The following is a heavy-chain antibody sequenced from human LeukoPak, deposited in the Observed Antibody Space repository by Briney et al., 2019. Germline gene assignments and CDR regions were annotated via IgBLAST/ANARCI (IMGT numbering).Heavy chain of an antibody. CDR2: INHSGST. Sequence: SETLSLTCAVYGGSFSGYYWSWIRQPPGKGLEWIGEINHSGSTNYNPSLKSRVTISVDTSKNQFSLKLISVTAADTAVYYCARTYSYGPRGYFDLRGRGTLVTVSS. CDR3: ARTYSYGPRGYFDL. D-gene: IGHD5-18*01. J-gene: IGHJ2*01. CDR1: GGSFSGYY. V-gene: IGHV4-34*01.